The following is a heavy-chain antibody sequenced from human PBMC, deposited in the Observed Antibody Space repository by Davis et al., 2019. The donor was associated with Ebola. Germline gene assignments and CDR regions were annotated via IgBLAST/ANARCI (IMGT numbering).Heavy chain of an antibody. V-gene: IGHV3-7*01. Sequence: GESLKISCAASGFTFSSYWMNWVRQAPGKGLEWVANIKQDGSEKYYVDSVKGRSTISRDNAKNSLYLQMNSLRAEDTAVYYCARDLPFIVGGMDVWGQGTTVTVSS. CDR2: IKQDGSEK. J-gene: IGHJ6*02. CDR1: GFTFSSYW. CDR3: ARDLPFIVGGMDV. D-gene: IGHD2-15*01.